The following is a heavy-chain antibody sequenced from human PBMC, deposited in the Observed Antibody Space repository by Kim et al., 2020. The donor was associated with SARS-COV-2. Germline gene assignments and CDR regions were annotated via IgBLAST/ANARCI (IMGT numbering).Heavy chain of an antibody. D-gene: IGHD2-15*01. V-gene: IGHV4-59*01. Sequence: KSRVTISVDTSKNQFSLKLSSVTAADTAVYYCARDHPYCSGGSCYYYGMDVWGQGTTVTVSS. CDR3: ARDHPYCSGGSCYYYGMDV. J-gene: IGHJ6*02.